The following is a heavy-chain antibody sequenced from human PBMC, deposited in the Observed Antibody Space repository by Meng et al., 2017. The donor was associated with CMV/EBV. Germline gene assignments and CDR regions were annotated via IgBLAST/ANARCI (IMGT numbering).Heavy chain of an antibody. CDR2: IYHSGST. Sequence: SETLSLTCTVSGYSISSGYYWGWIRQPPGKGLEWIGSIYHSGSTYYNPSLKSRVTTSVDTSKNQFSLKLSSVTAADTAVYYCARDDCSGGSCYGYWGQGTLVTVSS. CDR1: GYSISSGYY. V-gene: IGHV4-38-2*02. J-gene: IGHJ4*02. D-gene: IGHD2-15*01. CDR3: ARDDCSGGSCYGY.